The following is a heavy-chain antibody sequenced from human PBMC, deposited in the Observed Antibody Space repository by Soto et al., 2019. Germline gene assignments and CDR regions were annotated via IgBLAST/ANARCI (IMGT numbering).Heavy chain of an antibody. D-gene: IGHD6-19*01. CDR3: AKRGAGHYFDY. J-gene: IGHJ4*02. V-gene: IGHV3-23*01. CDR1: GFTFSSYA. CDR2: ISGSGGST. Sequence: EVQLLESGGGLVQPGGSLRLSCAASGFTFSSYAMSWVRQAPGKGVEWVSVISGSGGSTYYAGSVKGRFTISRDNAKNTLYLQMNSLRAEDTAVYYCAKRGAGHYFDYRGQGTLVTVSS.